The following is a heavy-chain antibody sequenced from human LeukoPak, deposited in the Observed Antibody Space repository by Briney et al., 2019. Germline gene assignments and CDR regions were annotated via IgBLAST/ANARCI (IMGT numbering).Heavy chain of an antibody. V-gene: IGHV3-23*01. D-gene: IGHD3-10*01. CDR2: IGVGGGNA. J-gene: IGHJ4*02. Sequence: PGGSLRLSCAASGFTVSSNYMSWVRQAPGKGLEWVSFIGVGGGNANYAGSVKGRFTISRDDSQNTLYLQMNSLRAEDTAVYYCAGGGWQLLGGQGTLVTVSS. CDR1: GFTVSSNY. CDR3: AGGGWQLL.